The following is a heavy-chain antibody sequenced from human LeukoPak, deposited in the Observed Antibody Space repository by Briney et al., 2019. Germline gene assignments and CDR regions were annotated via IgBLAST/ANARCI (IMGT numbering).Heavy chain of an antibody. CDR1: GYTFTGYY. D-gene: IGHD3-16*01. CDR2: INPNSGGT. Sequence: ASVKVSCKASGYTFTGYYMQWVRQAPGQGLEWMGWINPNSGGTNYAQKFQCRVTMTRDTSISTAYMELSRLTSDDTATFYCARDGVGIEYWGQGTLVTVSS. V-gene: IGHV1-2*02. J-gene: IGHJ4*02. CDR3: ARDGVGIEY.